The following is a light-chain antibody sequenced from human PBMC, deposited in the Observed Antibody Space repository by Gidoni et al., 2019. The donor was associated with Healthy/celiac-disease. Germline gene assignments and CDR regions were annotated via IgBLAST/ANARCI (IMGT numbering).Light chain of an antibody. CDR2: LGS. CDR1: QRLLHSNGYNY. CDR3: MQALQTLT. J-gene: IGKJ4*02. V-gene: IGKV2-28*01. Sequence: DIVITQSPLSLPVTPGEPAPISCRSSQRLLHSNGYNYMDWYLQKPEQSPQLLIYLGSNRASGVHDRCSGSGSGTDFTLKISRVEAEDVGVYCCMQALQTLTFGGGTKVEIK.